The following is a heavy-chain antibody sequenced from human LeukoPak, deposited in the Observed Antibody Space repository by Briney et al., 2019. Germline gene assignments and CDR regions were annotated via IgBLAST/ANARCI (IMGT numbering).Heavy chain of an antibody. CDR2: ISSSSSYI. CDR3: AAFLMVSSIHGGPQDV. J-gene: IGHJ6*02. Sequence: GGSLRLSCAASGFTFSSYSMNWVRQAPGKGLEWVSSISSSSSYIYYADSVKGRFTVSRDNAKNSLYLQMNSLRAEDTAMYFCAAFLMVSSIHGGPQDVWGHGTTVTVSS. D-gene: IGHD5/OR15-5a*01. V-gene: IGHV3-21*01. CDR1: GFTFSSYS.